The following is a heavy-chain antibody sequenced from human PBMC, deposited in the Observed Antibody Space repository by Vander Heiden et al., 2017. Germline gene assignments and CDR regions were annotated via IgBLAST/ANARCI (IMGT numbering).Heavy chain of an antibody. V-gene: IGHV4-39*01. J-gene: IGHJ2*01. CDR3: ASRLCGGDCDWYFDL. D-gene: IGHD2-21*02. CDR1: GGSISSSGYY. CDR2: IYYSGST. Sequence: QLQLQESGPGLVKPSETLSLTCTVSGGSISSSGYYWGWIRQPPGKGLEWIGSIYYSGSTYYNPSLKSRVTISVDTSKNQFSLKLSSVTAADTAVYYCASRLCGGDCDWYFDLWGRGTLVTVSS.